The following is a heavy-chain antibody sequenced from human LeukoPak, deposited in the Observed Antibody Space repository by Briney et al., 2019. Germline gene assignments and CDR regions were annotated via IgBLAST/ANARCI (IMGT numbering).Heavy chain of an antibody. D-gene: IGHD3-22*01. V-gene: IGHV4-38-2*01. CDR2: IYHSGCT. J-gene: IGHJ2*01. CDR1: GYSISSGYY. CDR3: ARVDYYDSSGYPGNWYFDL. Sequence: SETLSLACAVSGYSISSGYYWGWIRQPPGKGLEWIGSIYHSGCTYYNPSLKSRVTISVDTSKNQFSLKLSSVTAADTAVYYCARVDYYDSSGYPGNWYFDLWGRGTLVTASS.